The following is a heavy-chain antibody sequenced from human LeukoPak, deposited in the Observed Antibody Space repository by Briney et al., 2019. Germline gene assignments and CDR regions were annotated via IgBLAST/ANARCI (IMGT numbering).Heavy chain of an antibody. V-gene: IGHV1-46*01. CDR2: INPSGGST. Sequence: ASVNVSCKASGYTFTSYYMHWVRQAPGQGLEWMGIINPSGGSTSYAQKFQGRVTMTRDTSTSTVYMELSSLRSEDTAVYYCARELAGDYYDSSGYYPFDYWGQGTLVTVSS. J-gene: IGHJ4*02. CDR3: ARELAGDYYDSSGYYPFDY. D-gene: IGHD3-22*01. CDR1: GYTFTSYY.